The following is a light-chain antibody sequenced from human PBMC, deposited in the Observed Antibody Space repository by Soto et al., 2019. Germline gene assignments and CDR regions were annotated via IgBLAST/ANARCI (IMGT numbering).Light chain of an antibody. Sequence: EIVLTQSPGTLSLSPGEIATLSCRASQSVSSSYLAWYQQKPGQAPRLLIYGASSRATGIPDRFSGSGSGTDFTLTISRLEPADFAVYYCQQYGSSPPITSGQGTRLEIK. CDR2: GAS. V-gene: IGKV3-20*01. CDR3: QQYGSSPPIT. J-gene: IGKJ5*01. CDR1: QSVSSSY.